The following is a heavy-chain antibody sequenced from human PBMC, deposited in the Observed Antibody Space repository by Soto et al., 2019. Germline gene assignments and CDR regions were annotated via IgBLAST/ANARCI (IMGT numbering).Heavy chain of an antibody. CDR2: ISGSGGST. D-gene: IGHD3-10*01. Sequence: GGSLRLSCAASGFTFSSYAMSWVRQAPGKGLEWVSAISGSGGSTYYADSVKGRFTISRDNSKNTLYLQMNSLRAEDTAVYYCAKDYYGSGSYYIFGYDYWGQGTLVTVSS. CDR1: GFTFSSYA. V-gene: IGHV3-23*01. J-gene: IGHJ4*02. CDR3: AKDYYGSGSYYIFGYDY.